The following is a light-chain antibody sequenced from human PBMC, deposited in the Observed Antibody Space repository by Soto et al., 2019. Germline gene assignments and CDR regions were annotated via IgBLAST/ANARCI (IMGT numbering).Light chain of an antibody. Sequence: EIVKTKAPAALTVSPGERSTLSGRASQSISNKLAWYQQKPGQAPRLLISGTSTRTTGIPDRFSGSGSGTDFTLTIGRLEPGDFAVYYCLHYGGSPLTFGQGTRLEIK. J-gene: IGKJ5*01. V-gene: IGKV3-20*01. CDR3: LHYGGSPLT. CDR1: QSISNK. CDR2: GTS.